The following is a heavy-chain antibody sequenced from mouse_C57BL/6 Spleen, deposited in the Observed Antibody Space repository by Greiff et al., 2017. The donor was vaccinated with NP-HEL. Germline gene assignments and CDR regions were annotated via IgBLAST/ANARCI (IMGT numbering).Heavy chain of an antibody. D-gene: IGHD2-4*01. CDR3: ARPIYYDYDGGYAMDY. CDR1: GYTFTTYP. Sequence: QVQLQQSGAELVKPGASVKMSCKASGYTFTTYPIEWMKQNHGKSLEWIGNFHPYNDDTKYNEKFKGKATLTVEKSSSTVYLELSRLTSDDSAVYYCARPIYYDYDGGYAMDYWGQGTSVTVSS. CDR2: FHPYNDDT. J-gene: IGHJ4*01. V-gene: IGHV1-47*01.